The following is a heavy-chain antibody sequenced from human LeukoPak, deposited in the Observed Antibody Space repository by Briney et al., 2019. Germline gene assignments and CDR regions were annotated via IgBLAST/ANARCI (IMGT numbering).Heavy chain of an antibody. CDR3: ARDYDFWSGYYSNWFDS. V-gene: IGHV3-48*03. D-gene: IGHD3-3*01. Sequence: GGSLRLSCAASGFTFSSYVMTWVRQAPGKGLEWVAYISRGGSPVYYADSVKGRFTISTDNAKNSLYLQMNSLRAEDTAVYYCARDYDFWSGYYSNWFDSWGQGALVTVSS. J-gene: IGHJ5*01. CDR1: GFTFSSYV. CDR2: ISRGGSPV.